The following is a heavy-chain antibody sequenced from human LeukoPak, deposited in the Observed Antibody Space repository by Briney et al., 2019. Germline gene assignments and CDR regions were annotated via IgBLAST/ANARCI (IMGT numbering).Heavy chain of an antibody. CDR2: ISSSSSYI. V-gene: IGHV3-21*01. J-gene: IGHJ3*02. CDR1: GFAFKIYA. Sequence: PGGTLRLSCAASGFAFKIYAMIWVRQAPGKGLEWVSSISSSSSYIYYADSVKGRFTISRDNAKNSLYLQMNSLRAEDTAVYYCARSGGYSGYVPTAAFDIWGQGTMVTVSS. D-gene: IGHD5-12*01. CDR3: ARSGGYSGYVPTAAFDI.